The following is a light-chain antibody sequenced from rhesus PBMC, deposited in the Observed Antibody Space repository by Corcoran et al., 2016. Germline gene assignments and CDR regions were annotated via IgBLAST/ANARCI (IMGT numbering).Light chain of an antibody. J-gene: IGKJ4*01. CDR2: YAS. V-gene: IGKV1-37*01. CDR1: QGISSY. Sequence: DIQMTQSPSSLSASVGDRVTITCRASQGISSYLAWYQQKPGKAPKPLIYYASNLESGVPSRFSGSVSGTEFTLTISSLQPEDFATYYCQQYNSDPLTFGGGTKVEIK. CDR3: QQYNSDPLT.